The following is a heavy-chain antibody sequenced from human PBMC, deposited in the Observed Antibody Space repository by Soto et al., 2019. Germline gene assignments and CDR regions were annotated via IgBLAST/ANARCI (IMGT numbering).Heavy chain of an antibody. CDR1: GGSISSYY. J-gene: IGHJ2*01. Sequence: QVQLQESGPGLVKPSETLSLTCTVSGGSISSYYWSWIRQPPGKGLEWIGYIYYRGSTNYKPSLKSRVTISADTSKNQFSLKLSSVTAADTAMYYCARFNWYFDLWGRGTLVTVSS. CDR2: IYYRGST. V-gene: IGHV4-59*01. CDR3: ARFNWYFDL.